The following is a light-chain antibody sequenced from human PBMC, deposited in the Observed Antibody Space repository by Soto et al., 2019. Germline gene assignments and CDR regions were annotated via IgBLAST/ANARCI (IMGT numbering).Light chain of an antibody. CDR1: SSDVGNYNL. Sequence: QSALTQPASVSGSPGQSITISCTGTSSDVGNYNLVSWYQHHPGKAPKLIIYDASERPSGVSNRFSGSKSGNTASLTISGLQAEDEAHYYCCSYAGSSTLIFGGGTKLTVL. J-gene: IGLJ2*01. V-gene: IGLV2-23*01. CDR2: DAS. CDR3: CSYAGSSTLI.